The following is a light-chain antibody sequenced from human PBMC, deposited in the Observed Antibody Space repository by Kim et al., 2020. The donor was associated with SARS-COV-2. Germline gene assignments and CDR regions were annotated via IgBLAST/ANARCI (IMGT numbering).Light chain of an antibody. Sequence: EIVLTQSPGTLSLSPGERATLSCRASQSVSSTYLAWYQQKLGQSPRLLIYGVSSRAPGIPDRFSGGGSGTDFTLTISRLEPEDFAVYYCQHYGGSLFTFGQGTTLEI. V-gene: IGKV3-20*01. CDR2: GVS. CDR1: QSVSSTY. J-gene: IGKJ2*01. CDR3: QHYGGSLFT.